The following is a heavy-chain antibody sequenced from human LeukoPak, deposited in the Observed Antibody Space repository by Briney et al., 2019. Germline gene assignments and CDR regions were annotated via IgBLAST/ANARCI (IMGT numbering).Heavy chain of an antibody. CDR2: IYSGGST. J-gene: IGHJ5*02. CDR1: GFTVSSNH. V-gene: IGHV3-66*01. Sequence: PGGSLRLSCAASGFTVSSNHMSWVRQAPGKGLEWVSVIYSGGSTYYADSVKGRFTISRDNAKNSMYLQMNSLRAEDTAVYYCARDPMQQLSWGQGTLVTVSS. D-gene: IGHD6-13*01. CDR3: ARDPMQQLS.